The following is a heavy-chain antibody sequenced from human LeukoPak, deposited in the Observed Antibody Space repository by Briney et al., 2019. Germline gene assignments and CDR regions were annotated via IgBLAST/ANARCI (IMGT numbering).Heavy chain of an antibody. CDR3: AREGIAAAGTPTLGY. J-gene: IGHJ4*02. Sequence: GASVKVSCKASGHTFTGYYMHWVRQAPGQGLEWMGWINPNSGGTNYAQKFQGRVTMTRDTSISTAYMELSRLRSDDTAVYYCAREGIAAAGTPTLGYWGQGTLVTVSS. V-gene: IGHV1-2*02. D-gene: IGHD6-13*01. CDR1: GHTFTGYY. CDR2: INPNSGGT.